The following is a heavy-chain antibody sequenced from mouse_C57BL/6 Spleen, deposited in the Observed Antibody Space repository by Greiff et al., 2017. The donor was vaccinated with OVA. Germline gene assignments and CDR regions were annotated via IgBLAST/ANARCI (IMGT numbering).Heavy chain of an antibody. J-gene: IGHJ4*01. D-gene: IGHD2-4*01. CDR1: GFTFSSYT. Sequence: DVQLVESGGGLVKPGGSLKLSCAASGFTFSSYTMSWVRQTPEKRLEWVATISGGGGNTYYPDRVKGRFTISRDNAKNTLYLQMSSLRSEDTALYYCARHGGLRNYAMDYWGQGTSVTVSS. CDR2: ISGGGGNT. V-gene: IGHV5-9*01. CDR3: ARHGGLRNYAMDY.